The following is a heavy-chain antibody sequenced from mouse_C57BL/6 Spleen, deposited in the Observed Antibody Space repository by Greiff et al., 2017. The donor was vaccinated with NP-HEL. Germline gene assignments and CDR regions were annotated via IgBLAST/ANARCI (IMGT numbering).Heavy chain of an antibody. J-gene: IGHJ3*01. CDR1: GFTFSSYA. Sequence: EVHLVESGGGFVKPGGSLKLSCAASGFTFSSYAMSWVRQTPEKRLEWVATISDGGSYTYYPDNVKGRFTISRDNAKNNLYLQMSHLKSEDTAMYYCARDLVTTASSFAYWGQGTLVTVSA. CDR2: ISDGGSYT. D-gene: IGHD2-2*01. V-gene: IGHV5-4*01. CDR3: ARDLVTTASSFAY.